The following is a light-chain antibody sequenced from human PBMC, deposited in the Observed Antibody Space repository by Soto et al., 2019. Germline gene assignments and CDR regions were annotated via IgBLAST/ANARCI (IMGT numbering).Light chain of an antibody. J-gene: IGKJ3*01. Sequence: EIVLTQSPATLSSFPGDRFTLSCRASQYINTRLAWYQHRPGQAPRLLIYQTSLRAAGIPARFSASGSGTDFTLTISGVQPEDFAVYYCHQRQSCPRTFGTGTKVDI. CDR2: QTS. CDR3: HQRQSCPRT. V-gene: IGKV3-11*01. CDR1: QYINTR.